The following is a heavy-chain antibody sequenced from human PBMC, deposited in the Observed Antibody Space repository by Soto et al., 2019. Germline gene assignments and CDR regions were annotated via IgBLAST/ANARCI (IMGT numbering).Heavy chain of an antibody. Sequence: EVQLLESGGVVVQPGGSLRFSCEAPGFTLDHYTWHWVRQPPVKGLDWVSLIFWDGITESYADFVRGRFTVSRDNSKSSLYQQMNSLRTEDTAFYYCAKDVGRQWQWRGVGTWGQGTLVTVSS. CDR2: IFWDGITE. J-gene: IGHJ5*02. D-gene: IGHD6-19*01. CDR3: AKDVGRQWQWRGVGT. V-gene: IGHV3-43*01. CDR1: GFTLDHYT.